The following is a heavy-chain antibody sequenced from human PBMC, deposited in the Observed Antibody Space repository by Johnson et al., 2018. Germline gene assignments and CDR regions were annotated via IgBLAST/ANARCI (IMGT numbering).Heavy chain of an antibody. D-gene: IGHD1-1*01. CDR1: GFTFSSYS. CDR2: ISSSSSYI. CDR3: ARWERTKDAFDI. Sequence: VQLVQSGGGLVKPGGSLRLSCAASGFTFSSYSMNWVRQAPGKGLEWVSSISSSSSYIYYADSVKGRFTISRDNAKNSLYLQMNSLGAEDTAVYYCARWERTKDAFDIWGQGTMVTVAS. V-gene: IGHV3-21*01. J-gene: IGHJ3*02.